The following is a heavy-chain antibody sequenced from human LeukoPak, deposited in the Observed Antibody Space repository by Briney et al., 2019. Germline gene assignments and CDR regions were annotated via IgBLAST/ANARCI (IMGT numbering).Heavy chain of an antibody. D-gene: IGHD6-6*01. Sequence: PGGSLRLSCAVSGFIFNSYAMSWVRQAPGKGLEWVSSVSASGGSTYHADSVDGRFTISRDNSKNTLYLQMNSLRVEDTALYYCANEVRPNDYWGQGTLVTVSS. V-gene: IGHV3-23*01. J-gene: IGHJ4*02. CDR2: VSASGGST. CDR3: ANEVRPNDY. CDR1: GFIFNSYA.